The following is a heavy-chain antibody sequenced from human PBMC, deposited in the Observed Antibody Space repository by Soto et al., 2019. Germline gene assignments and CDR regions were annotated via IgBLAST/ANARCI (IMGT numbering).Heavy chain of an antibody. Sequence: SDTLSLTCTVSGGSISSGGYYWSWIRQHPGKGLEWIGYIYYSGSTYYNPSLKSRVTISVDTSKNQLSLKLSSVTAADTAVYYCARAPKSSFLWWFGPWGQGTLVTVSS. D-gene: IGHD6-13*01. CDR1: GGSISSGGYY. V-gene: IGHV4-31*03. CDR3: ARAPKSSFLWWFGP. J-gene: IGHJ5*02. CDR2: IYYSGST.